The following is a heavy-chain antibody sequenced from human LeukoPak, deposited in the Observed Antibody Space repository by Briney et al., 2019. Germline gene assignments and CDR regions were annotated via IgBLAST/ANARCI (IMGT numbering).Heavy chain of an antibody. V-gene: IGHV4-59*01. CDR3: ARSQYYYDSSTVFDY. Sequence: SETLSLTCTVSGGSISSYYWSWIRQPPEKGLEWIGYIYYSGSTNYNPSLKSRVSISVDTSKNQFSLRLTSVTAADTAVYYCARSQYYYDSSTVFDYWGQGTLVTVSS. D-gene: IGHD3-22*01. J-gene: IGHJ4*02. CDR2: IYYSGST. CDR1: GGSISSYY.